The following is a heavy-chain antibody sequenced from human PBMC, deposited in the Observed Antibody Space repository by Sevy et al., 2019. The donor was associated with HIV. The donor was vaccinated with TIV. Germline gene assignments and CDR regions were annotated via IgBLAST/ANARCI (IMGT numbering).Heavy chain of an antibody. CDR3: ATALTYCSGGRCSYHDGMDV. Sequence: ASVKVSCKASGYTFTTYAFNWVRQAPGQGLEWMGWISVYNGNKNYAQSLQGRVTMTTETSTITAYMELRSLRSDDTAVYYCATALTYCSGGRCSYHDGMDVWGQGTTVTVSS. D-gene: IGHD2-15*01. CDR1: GYTFTTYA. J-gene: IGHJ6*02. CDR2: ISVYNGNK. V-gene: IGHV1-18*01.